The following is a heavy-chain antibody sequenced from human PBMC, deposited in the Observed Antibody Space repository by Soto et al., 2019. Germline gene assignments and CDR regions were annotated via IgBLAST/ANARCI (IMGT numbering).Heavy chain of an antibody. CDR2: INPNSGGT. V-gene: IGHV1-2*04. Sequence: VASVKVSCKASGYTFTGYYMHWVRQAPGQGLEWMGWINPNSGGTNYAQKFQGWVTMTRDTSISTAYMELSRLRSDDTAVYYCASSSSWYEGPFDYWGQGTLVTVSS. J-gene: IGHJ4*02. D-gene: IGHD6-13*01. CDR3: ASSSSWYEGPFDY. CDR1: GYTFTGYY.